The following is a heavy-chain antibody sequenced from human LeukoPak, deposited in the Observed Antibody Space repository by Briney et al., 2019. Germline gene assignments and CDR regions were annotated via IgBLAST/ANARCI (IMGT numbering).Heavy chain of an antibody. CDR3: ARDLYGSRSKRCGMDV. Sequence: PGGSLRVSCAASGFTFSNNVIHRVRQAPGKGLEWVAMISYDGSDKYYADSVKGRFTISRDNSKNTLYLQMTSLRAEDTAVYYCARDLYGSRSKRCGMDVWGKGTTVTVST. CDR2: ISYDGSDK. J-gene: IGHJ6*04. D-gene: IGHD3-10*01. V-gene: IGHV3-30*04. CDR1: GFTFSNNV.